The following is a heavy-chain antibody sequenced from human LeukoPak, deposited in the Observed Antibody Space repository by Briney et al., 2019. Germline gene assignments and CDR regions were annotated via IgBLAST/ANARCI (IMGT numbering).Heavy chain of an antibody. D-gene: IGHD6-13*01. CDR1: GGSISSYY. CDR2: MYNSGST. CDR3: ARRAAAGPHYYYYGVDV. J-gene: IGHJ6*02. Sequence: SETLSLTCTVSGGSISSYYWSWIRQPPGKGLEWIGYMYNSGSTNYNPSLKSRVTISIDTSKNQFSLKLSSVTAADTAVYYCARRAAAGPHYYYYGVDVWGQGTTVTVSS. V-gene: IGHV4-59*01.